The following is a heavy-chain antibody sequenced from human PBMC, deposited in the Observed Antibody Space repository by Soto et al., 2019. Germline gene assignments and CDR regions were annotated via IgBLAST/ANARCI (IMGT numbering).Heavy chain of an antibody. CDR1: GVTFCSYG. J-gene: IGHJ6*02. CDR3: AKSPQWVAKGGMDV. CDR2: ISNDGIKK. D-gene: IGHD1-26*01. V-gene: IGHV3-30*18. Sequence: GGSRRLSCAASGVTFCSYGVHWGCMAPGKGLEWVAVISNDGIKKNYGESAKGRFTISRDNSKNTLYLQMNSLRTEDTAVYYCAKSPQWVAKGGMDVWGQGTTVTVSS.